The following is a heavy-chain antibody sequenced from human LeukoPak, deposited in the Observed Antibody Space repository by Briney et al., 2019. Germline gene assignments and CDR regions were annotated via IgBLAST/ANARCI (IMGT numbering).Heavy chain of an antibody. CDR2: IRYDGSNK. CDR1: GFTFSSYG. D-gene: IGHD6-19*01. J-gene: IGHJ6*03. CDR3: ARVATWRQWLVSGYYYYYMDV. Sequence: PGGSLRLSCAASGFTFSSYGIHWVRQAPGKGLEWVAFIRYDGSNKYYTDSVKGRFTISRDNSKNTLYLQMNSLRPEDTAVYYCARVATWRQWLVSGYYYYYMDVWGKGTTVTVSS. V-gene: IGHV3-30*02.